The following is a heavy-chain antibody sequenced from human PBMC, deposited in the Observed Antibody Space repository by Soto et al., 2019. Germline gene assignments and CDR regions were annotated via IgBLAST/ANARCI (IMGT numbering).Heavy chain of an antibody. Sequence: SETLSLTCAVYLVSFTQYYWSWFPQPPGKGLEWIGEINHSARTNFNPSLKSRVTISVDRSKNQFSLKLRSVTAADTGVYYCARWLVAAPFDSWGHRTLVTVS. CDR3: ARWLVAAPFDS. CDR2: INHSART. V-gene: IGHV4-34*08. J-gene: IGHJ4*01. D-gene: IGHD1-26*01. CDR1: LVSFTQYY.